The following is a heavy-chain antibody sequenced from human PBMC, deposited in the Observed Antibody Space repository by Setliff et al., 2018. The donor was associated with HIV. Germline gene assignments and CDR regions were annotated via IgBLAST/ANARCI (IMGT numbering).Heavy chain of an antibody. J-gene: IGHJ5*02. D-gene: IGHD6-13*01. CDR1: GGSFNGYS. Sequence: SETLSLTCAVYGGSFNGYSWTWIRQPPGKGLEWIGGINHSGSTNYNPSLKSRVTISVDTSKSQFSLRLNSVTATDTALYYCARIGSGWSVGWFDPWGQGTLVTVSS. CDR2: INHSGST. CDR3: ARIGSGWSVGWFDP. V-gene: IGHV4-34*01.